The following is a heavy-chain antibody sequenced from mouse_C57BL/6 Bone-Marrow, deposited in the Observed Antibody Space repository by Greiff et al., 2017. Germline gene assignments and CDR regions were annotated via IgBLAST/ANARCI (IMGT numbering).Heavy chain of an antibody. CDR3: TRSLIYYGTNY. J-gene: IGHJ2*01. V-gene: IGHV14-2*01. CDR1: GFNIKDYY. D-gene: IGHD1-1*01. CDR2: IDPEDGET. Sequence: EVQLQQSGAELVKPGASVKLSCTASGFNIKDYYIHWVKQRTEQGLEWIGRIDPEDGETIYAPKFQDKATLTADTSSNTAYLQLSSLTSEDTAVYYCTRSLIYYGTNYWGQGTTLTVSS.